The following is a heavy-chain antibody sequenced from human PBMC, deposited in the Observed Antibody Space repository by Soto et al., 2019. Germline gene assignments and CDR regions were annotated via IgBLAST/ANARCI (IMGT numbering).Heavy chain of an antibody. J-gene: IGHJ4*02. CDR1: GFTFSNAW. CDR3: TIETYYYDSSGYYAPDY. D-gene: IGHD3-22*01. CDR2: IKSKNDGGTT. V-gene: IGHV3-15*07. Sequence: PGGSLRLSCAASGFTFSNAWMNWVRQAPGKGLEWVGRIKSKNDGGTTDYAAPVKSRVTISRDDSKKTLYLQMNSLKTEDTAVYYCTIETYYYDSSGYYAPDYWGQGT.